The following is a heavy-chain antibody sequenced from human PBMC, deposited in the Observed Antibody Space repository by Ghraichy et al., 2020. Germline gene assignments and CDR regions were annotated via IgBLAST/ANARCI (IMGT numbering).Heavy chain of an antibody. CDR2: IRYDGSNK. J-gene: IGHJ4*02. V-gene: IGHV3-30*02. D-gene: IGHD3-22*01. Sequence: LSLTCAASGFTFSSYGMHWVRQAPGKGLEWVAFIRYDGSNKYYADSVKGRFTISRDNSKNTLYLQMNSLRAEDTAVYYCAKNYDSSGYSPPLFDYWGQGTLVTVSS. CDR1: GFTFSSYG. CDR3: AKNYDSSGYSPPLFDY.